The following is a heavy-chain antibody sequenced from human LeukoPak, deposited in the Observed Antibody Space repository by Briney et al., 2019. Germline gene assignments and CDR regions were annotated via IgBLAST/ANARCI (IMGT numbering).Heavy chain of an antibody. CDR1: GYSFTSYW. V-gene: IGHV5-51*01. J-gene: IGHJ5*02. CDR3: ARLNTITGTTASNNWFDP. Sequence: GESLKISCKGSGYSFTSYWIGLVRQMPGKGLELMGIIYPGDSDNRYSPSFQGQVTISADKSISTAYLQWSSLKASDTAMYYCARLNTITGTTASNNWFDPWGQGTLVTVSS. D-gene: IGHD1-7*01. CDR2: IYPGDSDN.